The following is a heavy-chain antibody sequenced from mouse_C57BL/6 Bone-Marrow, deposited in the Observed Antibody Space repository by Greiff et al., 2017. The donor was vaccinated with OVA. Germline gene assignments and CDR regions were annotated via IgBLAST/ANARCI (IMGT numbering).Heavy chain of an antibody. CDR3: ATAQATFWFAY. J-gene: IGHJ3*01. V-gene: IGHV1-55*01. CDR2: IYPGSGST. D-gene: IGHD3-2*02. CDR1: GYTFTSYW. Sequence: VQLQQPGAELVKPGASVTMSCKASGYTFTSYWITWVKQRPGQGLEWIGDIYPGSGSTNYNEKFKSKATLTVDTSSSTAYMQLSSLTSEASAVYYWATAQATFWFAYWGQGTLVTVSA.